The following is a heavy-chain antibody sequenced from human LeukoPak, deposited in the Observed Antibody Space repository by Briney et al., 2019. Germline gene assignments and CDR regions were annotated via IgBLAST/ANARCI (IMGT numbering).Heavy chain of an antibody. Sequence: GGSLRLSCVASGFTFSSYWMHWVRQAPGKGLVWVSGMNTDGSTTRHADSVKGRFTISRDNAKNTLYLQMNSLRAEDTAAYYCTRGYTSGYFFVYWGQGTLVTVSS. CDR2: MNTDGSTT. J-gene: IGHJ4*02. D-gene: IGHD3-22*01. V-gene: IGHV3-74*01. CDR3: TRGYTSGYFFVY. CDR1: GFTFSSYW.